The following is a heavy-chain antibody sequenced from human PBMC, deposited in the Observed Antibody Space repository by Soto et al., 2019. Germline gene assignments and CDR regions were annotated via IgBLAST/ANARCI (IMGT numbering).Heavy chain of an antibody. J-gene: IGHJ5*02. Sequence: ASVKVSCKASGYTFTSYDINWVRQATGQGLEWMGWMNPNSGNTGYAQKFQGRVTMTRNTSISTAYMELSSLRSEDTAVYYCARAAPRLCSGGSCYSTNNNWFDPWGQGTLVTVSS. D-gene: IGHD2-15*01. V-gene: IGHV1-8*01. CDR2: MNPNSGNT. CDR1: GYTFTSYD. CDR3: ARAAPRLCSGGSCYSTNNNWFDP.